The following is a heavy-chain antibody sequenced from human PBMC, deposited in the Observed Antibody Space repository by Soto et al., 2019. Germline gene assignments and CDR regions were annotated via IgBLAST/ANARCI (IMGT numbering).Heavy chain of an antibody. V-gene: IGHV3-23*01. J-gene: IGHJ4*02. Sequence: GGSLRLSCVASGFTFSAYAMSWVRQAPGKGLEWVSTITGAGSKYYADSVKGRFTISSDNSKSTMYMEMSSLRAEDTAVYYCAKGHEAGHLLFGSWGPGTLLTLST. CDR2: ITGAGSK. D-gene: IGHD3-3*01. CDR3: AKGHEAGHLLFGS. CDR1: GFTFSAYA.